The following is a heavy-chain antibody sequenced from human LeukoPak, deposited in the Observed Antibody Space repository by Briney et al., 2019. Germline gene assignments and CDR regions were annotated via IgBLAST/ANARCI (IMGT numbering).Heavy chain of an antibody. D-gene: IGHD3-22*01. Sequence: ASVKVSCKASGYTFTSYGISWVRQAPGQGLEWMGWISAYNGNTNYAQKLQGRVTITRNTSISTAYMELSSLRSEDTAVYYCASHKSDSSLNWGQGTLVTVSS. CDR1: GYTFTSYG. CDR3: ASHKSDSSLN. J-gene: IGHJ4*02. V-gene: IGHV1-18*01. CDR2: ISAYNGNT.